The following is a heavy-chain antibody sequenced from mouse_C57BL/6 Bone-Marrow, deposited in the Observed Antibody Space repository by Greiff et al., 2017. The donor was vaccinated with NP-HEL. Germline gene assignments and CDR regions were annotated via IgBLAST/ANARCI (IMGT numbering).Heavy chain of an antibody. CDR3: ARLSVRHTAFPSGTYYFDY. CDR1: GYTFTSYG. J-gene: IGHJ2*01. Sequence: QVQLQQSGAELARPGASVKLSCKASGYTFTSYGISWVKQRTGQGLEWIGEIYPRSGNTYYNEKFKGKATLTADKSSSTAYMELRSLTSEDSAVYFCARLSVRHTAFPSGTYYFDYWGQGTTLTVSS. D-gene: IGHD4-1*01. V-gene: IGHV1-81*01. CDR2: IYPRSGNT.